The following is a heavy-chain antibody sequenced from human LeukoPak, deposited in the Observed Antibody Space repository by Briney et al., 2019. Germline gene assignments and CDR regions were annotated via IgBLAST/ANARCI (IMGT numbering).Heavy chain of an antibody. CDR3: ARGKDIVVANWFDP. CDR2: MRPIGGST. D-gene: IGHD2-2*01. J-gene: IGHJ5*02. CDR1: GFTFARYA. Sequence: GGSLRLSCAASGFTFARYAMSWVRQAPGKGLEWVSAMRPIGGSTYYADSVKGRFTISRDNSKNTLYLQSNSLRAEDTAVYYCARGKDIVVANWFDPWGQGPLVTVSS. V-gene: IGHV3-23*01.